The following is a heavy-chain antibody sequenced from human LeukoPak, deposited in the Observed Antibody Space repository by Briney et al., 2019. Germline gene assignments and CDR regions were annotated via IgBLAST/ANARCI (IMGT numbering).Heavy chain of an antibody. CDR2: ISSSSSYI. CDR1: GFTFSSYS. V-gene: IGHV3-21*01. CDR3: ARDHLPQVGAQADGAFDI. D-gene: IGHD1-26*01. J-gene: IGHJ3*02. Sequence: GGSLRLSCAASGFTFSSYSMNWVRQAPGKGLEWVSSISSSSSYIYYADSVKGRFTISRDNAKNSLYLQMDSLRAEDTAVYYCARDHLPQVGAQADGAFDIWGQGTMVTVSS.